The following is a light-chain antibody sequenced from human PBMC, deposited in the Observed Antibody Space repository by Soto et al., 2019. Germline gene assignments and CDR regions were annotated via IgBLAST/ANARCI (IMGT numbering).Light chain of an antibody. CDR3: AAWDDNLNAYV. CDR2: LGD. J-gene: IGLJ1*01. V-gene: IGLV1-47*02. Sequence: QSVLTPPPSASSTPGQTVTISCSGSTSNIGTFYVYWYQHLPGTAPKLLIYLGDQRASGVSDRFSGSKSGTSASLAINGLRSDDEADYYCAAWDDNLNAYVFGSGTKLTVL. CDR1: TSNIGTFY.